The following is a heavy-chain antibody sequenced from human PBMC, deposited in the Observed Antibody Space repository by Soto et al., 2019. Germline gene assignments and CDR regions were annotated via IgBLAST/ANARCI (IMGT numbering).Heavy chain of an antibody. J-gene: IGHJ6*02. Sequence: ASVKVSCKASGYTFTSYYMHWVRQAPGQGLEWMGIINPSGGSTSYAQKFQGRVTMTKDTSTSTVYMELSSLRSEDTAVYYCARAADYYDFWSGYSNHYYYYGMDVWGQGTTVTVSS. CDR1: GYTFTSYY. D-gene: IGHD3-3*01. CDR3: ARAADYYDFWSGYSNHYYYYGMDV. V-gene: IGHV1-46*01. CDR2: INPSGGST.